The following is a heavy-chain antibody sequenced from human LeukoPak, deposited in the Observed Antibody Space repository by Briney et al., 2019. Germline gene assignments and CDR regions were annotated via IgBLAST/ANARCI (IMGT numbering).Heavy chain of an antibody. D-gene: IGHD2-2*01. CDR1: GYTFTSYD. V-gene: IGHV1-8*01. CDR2: MNPNSGNT. CDR3: ARDCSSTSCYYYYMDV. J-gene: IGHJ6*03. Sequence: ASVKVSCKASGYTFTSYDINWVRQATGQGLEWMGWMNPNSGNTGYAQKFQGRVTMTRNTSISTAYMELSSLRSEDTAVDYCARDCSSTSCYYYYMDVWGKGTTVTVSS.